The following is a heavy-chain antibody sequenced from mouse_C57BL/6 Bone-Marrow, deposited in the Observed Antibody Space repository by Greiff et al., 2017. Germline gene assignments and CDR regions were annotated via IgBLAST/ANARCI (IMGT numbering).Heavy chain of an antibody. D-gene: IGHD1-1*01. CDR3: AREYYGSLDY. CDR2: ISSGSSTI. Sequence: DVKLVESGGGLVKPGGSLKLSCAASGFTFRDYGMHWVRQAPEKGLEWVAYISSGSSTIYYADTVKGRFTISRDNAKNTLFLQMTSLRSEDTAMYYCAREYYGSLDYWGQGTTLTVSS. CDR1: GFTFRDYG. J-gene: IGHJ2*01. V-gene: IGHV5-17*01.